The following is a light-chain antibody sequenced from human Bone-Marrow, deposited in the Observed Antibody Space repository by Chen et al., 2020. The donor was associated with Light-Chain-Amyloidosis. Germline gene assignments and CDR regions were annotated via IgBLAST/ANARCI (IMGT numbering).Light chain of an antibody. J-gene: IGLJ3*02. V-gene: IGLV3-21*02. Sequence: SYVLSQPSSVSVAPGQTGTIACGGNNIGSTSVHWYQQTPGQAPLLVVYDDSDRPSGIPERLSGSNSVNTATLTISRVEAGDEADYYCQVWDRSSDRPVFGGGTKLTVL. CDR2: DDS. CDR3: QVWDRSSDRPV. CDR1: NIGSTS.